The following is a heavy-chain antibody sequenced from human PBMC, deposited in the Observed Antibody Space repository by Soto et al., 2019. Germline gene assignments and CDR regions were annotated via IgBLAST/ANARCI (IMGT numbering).Heavy chain of an antibody. V-gene: IGHV4-31*03. Sequence: SETLSLTCSVSGASIRSGGYYWSWLRQSPGKGLEWIGHIYYTGSTFYSPSLKSRLTISLDTPKNQFSLDLNSVTTADTAVYYCAPAGPWSGYRIDPWGQGTLVTVSS. CDR3: APAGPWSGYRIDP. D-gene: IGHD3-3*01. CDR2: IYYTGST. CDR1: GASIRSGGYY. J-gene: IGHJ5*02.